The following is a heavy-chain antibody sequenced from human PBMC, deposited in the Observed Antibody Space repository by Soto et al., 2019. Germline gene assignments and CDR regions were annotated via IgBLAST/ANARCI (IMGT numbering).Heavy chain of an antibody. Sequence: KTSETLSLTCTVSGGSISSGGYYWSWIRQHPGKGLEWIGYIYYSGSTYYNPSLKSRVTISVDTSKNQFSLKLSSVTAADTAVYDCARDSSSSGWRRYYFDYWGQGTLVTVS. D-gene: IGHD6-19*01. CDR3: ARDSSSSGWRRYYFDY. V-gene: IGHV4-31*03. CDR1: GGSISSGGYY. CDR2: IYYSGST. J-gene: IGHJ4*02.